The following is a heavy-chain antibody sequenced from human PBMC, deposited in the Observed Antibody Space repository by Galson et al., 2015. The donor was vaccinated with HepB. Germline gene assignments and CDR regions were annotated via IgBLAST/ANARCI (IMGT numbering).Heavy chain of an antibody. CDR3: ARDTGP. J-gene: IGHJ5*02. V-gene: IGHV3-7*03. D-gene: IGHD4-17*01. CDR1: GFIFSNYW. CDR2: IKRDGSDK. Sequence: SLRLSCAASGFIFSNYWMNWVRQAPGKGLEWVANIKRDGSDKYYVDSVKGRFTISRDNAKNSLYLQMESLRAEDTAVYYCARDTGPWGQGTLVTVSS.